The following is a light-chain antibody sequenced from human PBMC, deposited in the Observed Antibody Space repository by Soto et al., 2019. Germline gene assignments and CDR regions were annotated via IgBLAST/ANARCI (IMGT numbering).Light chain of an antibody. CDR1: SSDVGSYNL. Sequence: QSALTQPASVSGSPGQSITISRTGTSSDVGSYNLVSWYQQHPGKAPKLMIYEVSKRPSGVSNRFSGSKSGNTASLTISGLQAEDEADYYCCSYAGSSTSLVVFGGGTKLTVL. V-gene: IGLV2-23*02. J-gene: IGLJ2*01. CDR3: CSYAGSSTSLVV. CDR2: EVS.